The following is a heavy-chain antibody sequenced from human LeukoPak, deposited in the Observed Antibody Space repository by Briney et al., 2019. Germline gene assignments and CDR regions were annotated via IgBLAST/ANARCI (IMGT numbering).Heavy chain of an antibody. Sequence: ASVKVSCKASGYTFTSYGISWVRQAPGQGLEWMGWISAYNGNTNYAQKLQGRVTMTTDTSTSTAYMELRSLRSDDTAVYYCARDRGLWFGELSRYWFDPWGQGTLVTVSS. J-gene: IGHJ5*02. CDR1: GYTFTSYG. CDR3: ARDRGLWFGELSRYWFDP. D-gene: IGHD3-10*01. V-gene: IGHV1-18*01. CDR2: ISAYNGNT.